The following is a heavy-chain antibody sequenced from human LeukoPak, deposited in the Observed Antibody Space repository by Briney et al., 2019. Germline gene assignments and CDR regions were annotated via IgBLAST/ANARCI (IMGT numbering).Heavy chain of an antibody. J-gene: IGHJ4*02. Sequence: GGSLRLSCSASGFTFSTYGMHWVRQGPGKGLEQVAAISTNVGITVYADSVKGRFTISRDNAKNSLYLQMNSLRAEDTAVYYCASSQGDTDMVDYWGQGTLVTVSS. CDR2: ISTNVGIT. CDR1: GFTFSTYG. CDR3: ASSQGDTDMVDY. V-gene: IGHV3-64*04. D-gene: IGHD5-18*01.